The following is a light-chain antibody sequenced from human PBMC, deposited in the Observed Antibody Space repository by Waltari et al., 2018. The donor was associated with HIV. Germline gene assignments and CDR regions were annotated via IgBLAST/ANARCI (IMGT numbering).Light chain of an antibody. CDR2: EVT. V-gene: IGLV2-8*01. Sequence: QSALTQPPSASGSPGQSVTISCTGTSSDVGGYNYVSWYQQHPGKAPKLMIYEVTKRPAGVPARFSGSKSGNTASLTVSGLQAENEADYYCSSYAGRVFGTGTKVTVL. CDR1: SSDVGGYNY. J-gene: IGLJ1*01. CDR3: SSYAGRV.